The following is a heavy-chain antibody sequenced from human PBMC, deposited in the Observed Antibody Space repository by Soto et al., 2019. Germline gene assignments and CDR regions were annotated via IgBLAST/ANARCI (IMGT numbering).Heavy chain of an antibody. V-gene: IGHV4-31*03. CDR1: GGSISSGGYY. J-gene: IGHJ6*02. D-gene: IGHD3-3*01. Sequence: SETLSLTCTVSGGSISSGGYYWSWIRQHPGKGLEWIGYIYYSGSTYYNPSLKSRVTISVDTSKNQFSLKLSSVTAADTAVYYCAREKGYYDFWSGDPYYYYGMDVWGQGTTVTVSS. CDR2: IYYSGST. CDR3: AREKGYYDFWSGDPYYYYGMDV.